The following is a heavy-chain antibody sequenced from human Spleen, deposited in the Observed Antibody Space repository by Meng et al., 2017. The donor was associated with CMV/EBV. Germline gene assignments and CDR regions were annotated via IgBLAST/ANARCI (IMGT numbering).Heavy chain of an antibody. V-gene: IGHV4-61*01. CDR2: IYYSGST. Sequence: SETLSLTCTVSGGSVSSGSYYWSWIRQPPGKGLEWIGYIYYSGSTYYNPSLKSRVTISVDTSKNQFSLKLSSVTAADTAVYYCARIQYYDFWSGYYTPVGLDVWGQGITVTVSS. J-gene: IGHJ6*02. CDR3: ARIQYYDFWSGYYTPVGLDV. D-gene: IGHD3-3*01. CDR1: GGSVSSGSYY.